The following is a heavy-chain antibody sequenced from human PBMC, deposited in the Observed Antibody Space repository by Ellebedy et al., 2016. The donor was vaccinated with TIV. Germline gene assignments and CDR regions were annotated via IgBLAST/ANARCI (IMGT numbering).Heavy chain of an antibody. CDR1: GFTFSSYW. Sequence: GESLKISXAASGFTFSSYWMHWVRQAPGKGLEWVANIKQDGSDKYYVDSVKGRFTISRDNAKNSLYLQMNSLRAEDTAVYYCAKGITAAVVEGSLFDPWGQGTLVTVSS. CDR3: AKGITAAVVEGSLFDP. D-gene: IGHD6-13*01. CDR2: IKQDGSDK. J-gene: IGHJ5*02. V-gene: IGHV3-7*01.